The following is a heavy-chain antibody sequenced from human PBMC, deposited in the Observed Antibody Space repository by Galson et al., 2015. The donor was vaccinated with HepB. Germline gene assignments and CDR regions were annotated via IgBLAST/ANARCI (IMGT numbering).Heavy chain of an antibody. CDR3: ASTWSSNYFDP. CDR1: GGSINNDNYY. J-gene: IGHJ5*02. CDR2: IYYSGGT. V-gene: IGHV4-39*01. D-gene: IGHD2-8*02. Sequence: SETLSLTCTVSGGSINNDNYYWGWIRQPPGKGLEWIGSIYYSGGTYYKPSLKSRVTISVDTSKKQFSLNLRSVTAADTAVYYCASTWSSNYFDPWGQGTLVTVSS.